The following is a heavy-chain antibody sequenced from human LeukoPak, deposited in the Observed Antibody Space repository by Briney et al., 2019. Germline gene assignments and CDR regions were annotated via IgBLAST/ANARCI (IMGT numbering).Heavy chain of an antibody. D-gene: IGHD2-8*01. J-gene: IGHJ5*02. CDR2: ISGSGGST. CDR1: GFTFSSYA. CDR3: AKSWGYCSNGVCGPFDP. V-gene: IGHV3-23*01. Sequence: GGSLRLSCAASGFTFSSYAMSWVRQAPGKGLEWVSLISGSGGSTYYADSVKGRFTISRDNSKNTVYLQMNSLRAEDTAVYYCAKSWGYCSNGVCGPFDPWGQGTLVTVSS.